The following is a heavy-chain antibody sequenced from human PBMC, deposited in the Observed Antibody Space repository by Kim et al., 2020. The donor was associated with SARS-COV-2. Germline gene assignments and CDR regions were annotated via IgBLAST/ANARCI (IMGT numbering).Heavy chain of an antibody. CDR3: ARDKYYDYVWGSYRPASFFHPYYCIDA. D-gene: IGHD3-16*02. V-gene: IGHV3-53*05. CDR2: IYSGGST. Sequence: GGSLRLSCAASGFTVSSNYMSWVRQAPGKGLEWVSVIYSGGSTYYADSVKGRFTISRDNSKNTLYLQMNSLRAGDTAVYYCARDKYYDYVWGSYRPASFFHPYYCIDAWGQGTPVTVSS. CDR1: GFTVSSNY. J-gene: IGHJ6*02.